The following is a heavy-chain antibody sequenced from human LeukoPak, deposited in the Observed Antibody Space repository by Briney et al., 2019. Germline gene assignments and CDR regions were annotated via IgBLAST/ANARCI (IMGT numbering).Heavy chain of an antibody. CDR1: GGTFTSYG. Sequence: ASVKVSCKASGGTFTSYGISWVRQAPGQGLEWMGWISAYNGNTNYAQKLQGRVTMTTDTSTSTAYMELRSLRSDDTAVYYCARDHYYDSSGSQDAFDIWGQGTMVTVSS. CDR2: ISAYNGNT. CDR3: ARDHYYDSSGSQDAFDI. D-gene: IGHD3-22*01. V-gene: IGHV1-18*01. J-gene: IGHJ3*02.